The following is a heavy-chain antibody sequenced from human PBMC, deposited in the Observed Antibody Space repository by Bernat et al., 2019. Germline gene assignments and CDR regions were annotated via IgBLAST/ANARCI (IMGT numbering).Heavy chain of an antibody. D-gene: IGHD6-19*01. CDR1: GFTSSSYG. CDR2: ISYDGSNK. J-gene: IGHJ4*02. Sequence: QVQLVESGGGVVQPGRSLRLSCAASGFTSSSYGMHWVRQAPGKGLEWVAVISYDGSNKYYADSVKGRFTISRDNSKNTLYLQMNSLRTEDTAVYYCAKIAVAGKLDYWGQGTLVTVSS. CDR3: AKIAVAGKLDY. V-gene: IGHV3-30*18.